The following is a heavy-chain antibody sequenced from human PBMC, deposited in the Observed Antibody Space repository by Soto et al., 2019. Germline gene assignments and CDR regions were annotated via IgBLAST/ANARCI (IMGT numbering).Heavy chain of an antibody. D-gene: IGHD6-6*01. CDR1: GFTFISYA. J-gene: IGHJ4*01. CDR2: ISGSGGST. Sequence: PGGSLRLSCAASGFTFISYAMSWVRQAPGKGLEWVSAISGSGGSTYYADSVRGRFTISRDNSKNTLYLQMNSLRAEDTAVYYCAVDSSIAARPGYYLDYWGQGTLVTVSS. CDR3: AVDSSIAARPGYYLDY. V-gene: IGHV3-23*01.